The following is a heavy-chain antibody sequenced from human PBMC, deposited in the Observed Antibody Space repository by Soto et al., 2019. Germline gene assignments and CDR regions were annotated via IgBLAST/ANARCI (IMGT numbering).Heavy chain of an antibody. V-gene: IGHV6-1*01. J-gene: IGHJ6*02. CDR2: TYYRSKWYN. D-gene: IGHD5-18*01. CDR3: ARLGYSYGYYYYGMDV. Sequence: SETLSLTCAISGDSVSSNSAAWNWIRQSPSRGLEWLGRTYYRSKWYNDYAVSVKSRITINPDTSKNQFSLQLNSVTPEDTAVYYCARLGYSYGYYYYGMDVWGQGTTVTVSS. CDR1: GDSVSSNSAA.